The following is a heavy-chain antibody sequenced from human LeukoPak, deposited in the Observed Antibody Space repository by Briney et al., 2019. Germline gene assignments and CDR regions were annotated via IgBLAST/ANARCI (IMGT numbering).Heavy chain of an antibody. CDR1: GYSISSGYY. D-gene: IGHD5-12*01. CDR2: IYHSGST. Sequence: SSETLSLTCAVSGYSISSGYYWGWIRQPPGKGLEWIGSIYHSGSTYYNPSLKSRVTISVDTSKNQFSLKLSSVTAADTAVYYCARGSYSGYDLSITHFDYWGQGTLVTVSS. V-gene: IGHV4-38-2*01. J-gene: IGHJ4*02. CDR3: ARGSYSGYDLSITHFDY.